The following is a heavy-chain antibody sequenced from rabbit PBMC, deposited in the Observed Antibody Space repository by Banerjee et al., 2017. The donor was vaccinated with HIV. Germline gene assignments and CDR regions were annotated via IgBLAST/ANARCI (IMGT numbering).Heavy chain of an antibody. CDR3: ARRDGGYVAYGYAYYGMDL. CDR1: GFTISSSYW. J-gene: IGHJ6*01. V-gene: IGHV1S45*01. D-gene: IGHD6-1*01. Sequence: QEQLEESGGDLVQPEGSLTLTCTASGFTISSSYWICWVRQAPGKGLEWIACIYAGSSGSTYYTSWAKGRFTISKPSSTTVTLQMTSLTAADTATYFCARRDGGYVAYGYAYYGMDLWGPGTLVTVS. CDR2: IYAGSSGST.